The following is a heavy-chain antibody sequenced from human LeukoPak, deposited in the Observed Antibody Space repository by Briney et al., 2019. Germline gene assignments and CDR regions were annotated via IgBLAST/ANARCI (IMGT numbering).Heavy chain of an antibody. V-gene: IGHV4-34*01. CDR1: GGSFSGYY. CDR2: INHSGST. D-gene: IGHD5-12*01. J-gene: IGHJ4*02. Sequence: SETLSLTCAVYGGSFSGYYWSWIRQPPGKGLEWIGEINHSGSTNYNPSLKSRVTISVDTSKNQFSLKLSSVTAADTAVYYCARDQGSGYDSQPFDYWGQGTLVTVSS. CDR3: ARDQGSGYDSQPFDY.